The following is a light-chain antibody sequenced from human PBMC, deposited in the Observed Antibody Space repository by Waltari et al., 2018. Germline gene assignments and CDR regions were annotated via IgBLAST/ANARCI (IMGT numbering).Light chain of an antibody. CDR3: HQYNNWPLYT. CDR2: CAA. Sequence: EIVIRHSPATLSVSQAERATLSGRASQSVSSNIAWYQHKAGRAPRLLIYCAATRATGIAPRFIGSGSGTAFTPTISSLQSEDFAVYYCHQYNNWPLYTFGQGTKLEIK. V-gene: IGKV3-15*01. J-gene: IGKJ2*01. CDR1: QSVSSN.